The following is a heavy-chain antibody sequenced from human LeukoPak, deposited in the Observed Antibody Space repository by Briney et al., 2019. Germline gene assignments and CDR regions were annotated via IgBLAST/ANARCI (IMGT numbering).Heavy chain of an antibody. D-gene: IGHD3-3*01. CDR1: GDSVSSNSAS. CDR2: TYYRSKWYN. Sequence: SQTLSLTCAISGDSVSSNSASWTWIRQSPSRGLEWLGRTYYRSKWYNDYAVSVKSRITINPDTSKNQSSLQLNSLTPEDTAVYYCARDRPFDYFDYWGQGTLVTVSS. CDR3: ARDRPFDYFDY. J-gene: IGHJ4*02. V-gene: IGHV6-1*01.